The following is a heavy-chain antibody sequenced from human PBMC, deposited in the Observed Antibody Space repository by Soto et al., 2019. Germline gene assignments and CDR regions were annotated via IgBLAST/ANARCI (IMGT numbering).Heavy chain of an antibody. CDR1: SDSMNSGGYY. CDR2: IYSNGDT. Sequence: PSETLSLTCSVSSDSMNSGGYYWSWIRQHPGKGLEWIGYIYSNGDTYYNPSLKSRVTISVDTSKNQFSLNLTSVTAADTAVYYCAGRGGSSSGYYYYAFDVWGQGTTVTVSS. J-gene: IGHJ6*02. D-gene: IGHD6-6*01. V-gene: IGHV4-31*03. CDR3: AGRGGSSSGYYYYAFDV.